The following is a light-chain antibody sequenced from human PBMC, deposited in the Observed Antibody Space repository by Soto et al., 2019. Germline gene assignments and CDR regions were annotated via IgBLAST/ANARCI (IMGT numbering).Light chain of an antibody. Sequence: TQSPSSLSASVGDRVTITCRASQGIGNDLAWYQQKPGQAPRLLIFGAATRATGTPARFSGSGSGTEFTLTISSLQSEDFAIYYCQHYNEWPPWTFGQGTKVDIK. CDR1: QGIGND. CDR3: QHYNEWPPWT. J-gene: IGKJ1*01. CDR2: GAA. V-gene: IGKV3-15*01.